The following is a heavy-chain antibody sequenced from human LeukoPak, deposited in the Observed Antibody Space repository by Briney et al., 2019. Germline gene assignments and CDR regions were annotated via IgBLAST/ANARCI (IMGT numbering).Heavy chain of an antibody. V-gene: IGHV3-74*01. J-gene: IGHJ4*02. CDR2: INSDGSST. CDR1: GFTFSSYW. Sequence: GGSLRLSCAASGFTFSSYWMHWVRQAPGKGLVWVSRINSDGSSTSYADSVKSRFTISRDNAKNTLYLQMNSLRAEDTAVYYCAREGPFGVVIFDYWGQGTLVTVSS. CDR3: AREGPFGVVIFDY. D-gene: IGHD3-3*01.